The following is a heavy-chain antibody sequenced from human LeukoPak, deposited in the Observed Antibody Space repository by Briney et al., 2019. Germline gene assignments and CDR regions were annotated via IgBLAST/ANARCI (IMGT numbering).Heavy chain of an antibody. CDR1: GGSTSSYY. CDR3: ARAGYSYGTGYYFDY. CDR2: TYYTGAT. Sequence: SETLTLTCTVSGGSTSSYYWSWIRLPPGKGLEWIGYTYYTGATYYNPSLKSRVTISLDTSKNQFSLKLSSVTAADAAVYYCARAGYSYGTGYYFDYWGQGALVTVSS. J-gene: IGHJ4*02. D-gene: IGHD5-18*01. V-gene: IGHV4-59*01.